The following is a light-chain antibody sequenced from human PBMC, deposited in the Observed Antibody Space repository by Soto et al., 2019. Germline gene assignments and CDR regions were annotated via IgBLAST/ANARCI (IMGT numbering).Light chain of an antibody. CDR2: GDN. CDR1: TSNIGAPYD. Sequence: QSVLTQPPSVSGAPGQRVSISCTGSTSNIGAPYDVHWYQHLPGTAPKLLIYGDNNRPSGVPDRFSGSKSGTSASLAIIRLQAEDDGDSSSQSYDLSLRHYLFGSGTQVTV. V-gene: IGLV1-40*01. J-gene: IGLJ1*01. CDR3: QSYDLSLRHYL.